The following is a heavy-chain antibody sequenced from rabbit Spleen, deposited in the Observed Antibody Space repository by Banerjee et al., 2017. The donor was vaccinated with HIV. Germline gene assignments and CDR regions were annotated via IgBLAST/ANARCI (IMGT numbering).Heavy chain of an antibody. CDR2: IYTSDGTT. V-gene: IGHV1S47*01. CDR3: GRDGDGTSFSTYGMDL. J-gene: IGHJ6*01. Sequence: QEQLVESGGGLVQPGGSLTLSCKASGFDFSRFGVSWVRQAPGKGLEWIGCIYTSDGTTKYANWAKGRFTITRSTSLNTVDLKMTSLTAADTATYFCGRDGDGTSFSTYGMDLWGQGTLVTVS. CDR1: GFDFSRFG. D-gene: IGHD2-1*01.